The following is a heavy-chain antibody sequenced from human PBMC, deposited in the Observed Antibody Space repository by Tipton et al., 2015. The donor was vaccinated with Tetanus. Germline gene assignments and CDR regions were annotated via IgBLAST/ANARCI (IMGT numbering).Heavy chain of an antibody. CDR1: GYEFISYW. D-gene: IGHD3-10*01. CDR2: IYPADSDI. J-gene: IGHJ6*02. Sequence: QSGPEVKKPGESLRISCKASGYEFISYWIAWVRQMPGKGLEWMGVIYPADSDIRNSPSFQGQVTMSVDKSTSTAYLQWRSLKASDSAMYYCARHSGGSEIGYYDDMDVWGQGTKVTVSS. V-gene: IGHV5-51*01. CDR3: ARHSGGSEIGYYDDMDV.